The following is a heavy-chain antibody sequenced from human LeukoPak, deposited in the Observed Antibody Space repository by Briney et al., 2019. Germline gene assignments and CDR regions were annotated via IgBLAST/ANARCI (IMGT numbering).Heavy chain of an antibody. CDR1: GGSFSGYY. CDR2: INHSGST. J-gene: IGHJ3*02. Sequence: PSETLSLTCAVYGGSFSGYYWSWIRQPPGKGLEWIGEINHSGSTNYNPSLKSRVTISVDTSKNQFSLKLSSVTAADTAVYYCARGQYGGNSGAFDIWGQGTMVTVSS. D-gene: IGHD2-21*02. V-gene: IGHV4-34*01. CDR3: ARGQYGGNSGAFDI.